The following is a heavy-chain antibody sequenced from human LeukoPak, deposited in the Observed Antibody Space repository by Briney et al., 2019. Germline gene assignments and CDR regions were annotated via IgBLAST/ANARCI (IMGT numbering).Heavy chain of an antibody. CDR2: MSPNSGNT. CDR3: ARGRFLEWFHTSEGWFDP. V-gene: IGHV1-8*03. CDR1: GYTFTSYD. J-gene: IGHJ5*02. Sequence: ASVKVSCKASGYTFTSYDINWVRQATGQGLEWMGWMSPNSGNTGYAQKFQGRVTITRNTSISTAYMELSSLRSEDTAVYYCARGRFLEWFHTSEGWFDPWGQGTLVTVSS. D-gene: IGHD3-3*01.